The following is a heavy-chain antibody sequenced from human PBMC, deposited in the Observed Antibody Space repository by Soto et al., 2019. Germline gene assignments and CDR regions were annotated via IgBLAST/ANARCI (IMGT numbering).Heavy chain of an antibody. CDR2: IYWDDDK. Sequence: GSGPTLVNPTQTLTLTCTFSGFSLSTSGVGVGWIRQPPGKALEWLALIYWDDDKRYSPSLKSRLTITKDTSKNQVVLTMTNMDPVDTATFFCGPPRVTNPLDFWGQGTMVTGSS. CDR3: GPPRVTNPLDF. J-gene: IGHJ3*01. CDR1: GFSLSTSGVG. V-gene: IGHV2-5*02. D-gene: IGHD3-3*01.